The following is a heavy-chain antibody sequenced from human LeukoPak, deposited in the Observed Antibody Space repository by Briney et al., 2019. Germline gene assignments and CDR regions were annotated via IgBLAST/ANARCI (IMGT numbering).Heavy chain of an antibody. Sequence: SETLSLTCTVSGYSISSGYYWGWIRQPPGKGLEWIGSIYHSGSTYYNPSLKSRVTISVDTSKNQFSLKLSSVTAADTAVYYCAREGYGGNSGMRKYFDYWGQGTLVTVSS. CDR1: GYSISSGYY. CDR2: IYHSGST. D-gene: IGHD4-23*01. J-gene: IGHJ4*02. CDR3: AREGYGGNSGMRKYFDY. V-gene: IGHV4-38-2*02.